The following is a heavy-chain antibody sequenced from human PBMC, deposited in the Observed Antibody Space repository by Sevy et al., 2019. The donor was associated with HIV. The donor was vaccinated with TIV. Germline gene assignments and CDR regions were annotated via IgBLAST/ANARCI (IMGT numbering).Heavy chain of an antibody. D-gene: IGHD4-17*01. Sequence: LSLTCAASGFTFSDYYMSWIRQAPGKGLEWISYISAGSTYTNYADSVKGRFTISRDNAKNSLYLQMNSLRGEDTAVYYCARDRRNYGGQYFDYWGQGTLVTVSS. J-gene: IGHJ4*02. CDR3: ARDRRNYGGQYFDY. V-gene: IGHV3-11*06. CDR2: ISAGSTYT. CDR1: GFTFSDYY.